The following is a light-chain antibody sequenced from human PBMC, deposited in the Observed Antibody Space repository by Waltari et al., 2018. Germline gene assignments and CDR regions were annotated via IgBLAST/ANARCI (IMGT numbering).Light chain of an antibody. CDR1: QGVSRS. CDR3: QHYVRLPAT. CDR2: GAS. Sequence: SCRASQGVSRSLAWYQQKPGQAPKLRIYGASTRATGIPDRFTGSGSGTDFSLTISSLEPEDFAIYFCQHYVRLPATFGQGTKVEIK. J-gene: IGKJ1*01. V-gene: IGKV3-20*01.